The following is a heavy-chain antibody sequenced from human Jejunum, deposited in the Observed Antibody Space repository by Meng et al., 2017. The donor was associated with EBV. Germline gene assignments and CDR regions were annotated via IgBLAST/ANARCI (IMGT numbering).Heavy chain of an antibody. D-gene: IGHD2-15*01. CDR3: ARGNVAGYYNYGMDV. Sequence: VQLQEPGPGLVKPSEPLSPACTVSDGSISSSSFHWSWIRQPPGKGLEWLGFVYNSGNSKNNPSFQTRVSISVDTSKNEFSLRLSSVTAEDTAVYYCARGNVAGYYNYGMDVWGQGRTVTVSS. CDR2: VYNSGNS. CDR1: DGSISSSSFH. V-gene: IGHV4-61*01. J-gene: IGHJ6*02.